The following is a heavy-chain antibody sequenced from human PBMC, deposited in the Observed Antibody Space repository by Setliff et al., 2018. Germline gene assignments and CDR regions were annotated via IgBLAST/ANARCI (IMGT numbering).Heavy chain of an antibody. Sequence: GGSLRLSCAASGFTFSSYWMSWVRQAPGKGLEWVANIKQDGSGKYYVDSVKGRFTISRDNAKDSLYLQMNSLRAEDTAVYYCAREIRLGELSFCAFDIWGQGTLVTVSS. D-gene: IGHD3-16*02. CDR3: AREIRLGELSFCAFDI. J-gene: IGHJ4*02. CDR2: IKQDGSGK. CDR1: GFTFSSYW. V-gene: IGHV3-7*01.